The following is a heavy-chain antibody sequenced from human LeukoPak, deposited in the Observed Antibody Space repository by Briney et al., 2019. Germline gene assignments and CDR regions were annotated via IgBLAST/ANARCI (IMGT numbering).Heavy chain of an antibody. CDR2: IIPIFGTA. J-gene: IGHJ6*02. CDR3: ASPVYYYDSSGYQYYYYYGMDV. D-gene: IGHD3-22*01. V-gene: IGHV1-69*13. CDR1: GGTFSSYA. Sequence: SVKVSCKASGGTFSSYAISWVRQAPGQGLEWMGGIIPIFGTANYAQKFQGRVTITADESTSTAYMELSSLRSEDTAVYYCASPVYYYDSSGYQYYYYYGMDVWGQGATVTVSS.